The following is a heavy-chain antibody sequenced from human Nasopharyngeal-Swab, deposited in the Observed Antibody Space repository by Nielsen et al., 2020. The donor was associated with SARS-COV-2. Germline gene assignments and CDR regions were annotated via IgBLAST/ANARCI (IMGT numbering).Heavy chain of an antibody. J-gene: IGHJ4*02. Sequence: SETLSLTCAVYGWSFSGYYWSWLRQPPGKGLEWIGEINHSGSTNYNPSLKSRVTISVDTSKNQFSLKLRSVTAADTAVYYCAKVKGLGASYYDPWGQGTLVTVSS. CDR3: AKVKGLGASYYDP. D-gene: IGHD1-26*01. CDR1: GWSFSGYY. CDR2: INHSGST. V-gene: IGHV4-34*01.